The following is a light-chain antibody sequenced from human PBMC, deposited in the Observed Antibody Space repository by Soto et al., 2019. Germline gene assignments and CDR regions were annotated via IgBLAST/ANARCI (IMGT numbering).Light chain of an antibody. V-gene: IGKV1-6*01. Sequence: AIQMTQSPSSLSASVGDRVTITCRASQGIRNDLGWYQQKPGKAPKLLIFAASSLQSGVPSRFSGSGSGTDFTLTINSLQPEDSAAYYCLQDYNDPPTFGQGTKVEIK. CDR1: QGIRND. J-gene: IGKJ1*01. CDR3: LQDYNDPPT. CDR2: AAS.